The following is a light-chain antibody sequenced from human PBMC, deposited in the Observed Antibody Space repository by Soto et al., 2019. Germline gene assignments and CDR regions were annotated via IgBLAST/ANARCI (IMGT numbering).Light chain of an antibody. J-gene: IGLJ1*01. CDR1: SSDVGGYEY. V-gene: IGLV2-8*01. Sequence: QSVLTQPPSTSWSPGQSVTISCTGTSSDVGGYEYVSWYQQHPGKVPKVMIYEVSKRPSGVPDRFSGSKSGNTASLTVSGLQAEDEADYYCSSYAGSNTFVFGTGTQLTVL. CDR3: SSYAGSNTFV. CDR2: EVS.